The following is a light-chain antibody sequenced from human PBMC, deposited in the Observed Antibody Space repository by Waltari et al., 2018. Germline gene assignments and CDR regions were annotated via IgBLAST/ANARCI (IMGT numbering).Light chain of an antibody. V-gene: IGKV1-39*01. CDR1: QSISSY. CDR2: AAS. CDR3: QQSYSTPLG. Sequence: DIQMTQSPSSLSASVGDRVTITCRANQSISSYLNWYQQKPGKAPKLLIYAASSLQSGVPSRFSGSGSGTDFTLTISSLQPEDFATYYCQQSYSTPLGFGGGTKVEIK. J-gene: IGKJ4*01.